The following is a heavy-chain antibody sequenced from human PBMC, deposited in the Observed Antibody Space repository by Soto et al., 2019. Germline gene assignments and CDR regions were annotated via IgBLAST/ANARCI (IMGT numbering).Heavy chain of an antibody. CDR2: IYHSGST. CDR3: ARVRTASSSSSIDV. D-gene: IGHD6-6*01. J-gene: IGHJ6*02. V-gene: IGHV4-4*02. CDR1: GGSISSSNW. Sequence: SETLSLTCAVSGGSISSSNWRSCGRHPPGKGLEWIGEIYHSGSTNYNPSLKSRVTLSVDKSKNQFSLKISSVTAADTAVYYCARVRTASSSSSIDVWGQGTTVTVSS.